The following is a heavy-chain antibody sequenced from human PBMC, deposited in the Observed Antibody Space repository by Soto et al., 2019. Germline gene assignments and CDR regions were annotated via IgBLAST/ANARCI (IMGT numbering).Heavy chain of an antibody. V-gene: IGHV1-69*06. D-gene: IGHD3-3*01. CDR2: IIPIFGTA. CDR1: GGTFSSYA. CDR3: ATQRYYDFWSGPRAFDY. Sequence: ASVKVSCKASGGTFSSYAISWVRQAPGQGLEWMGGIIPIFGTANYAQKFQGRVTITADKSTSTAYMELSSLRSEDTAVYYCATQRYYDFWSGPRAFDYWGQGTLVTV. J-gene: IGHJ4*02.